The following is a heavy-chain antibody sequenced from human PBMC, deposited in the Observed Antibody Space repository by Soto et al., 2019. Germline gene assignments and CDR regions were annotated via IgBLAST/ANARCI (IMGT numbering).Heavy chain of an antibody. Sequence: ASVKVSCKAAGYAFSSYGISWVRQATGQGLEWMGWISAYNGNTNYAQKLQGRVTMTTDTSTSTAYMELRSLRSDDTAVYYCARGHYDILTRSDFDYWGQGTLVTVSS. D-gene: IGHD3-9*01. V-gene: IGHV1-18*01. J-gene: IGHJ4*02. CDR1: GYAFSSYG. CDR2: ISAYNGNT. CDR3: ARGHYDILTRSDFDY.